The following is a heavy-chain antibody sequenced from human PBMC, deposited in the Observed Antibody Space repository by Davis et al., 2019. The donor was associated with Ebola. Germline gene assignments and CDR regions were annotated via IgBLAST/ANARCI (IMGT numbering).Heavy chain of an antibody. V-gene: IGHV3-23*01. Sequence: PGGSLRLSCAASGFTITNYAVSWVRQAPGGGLEWVSGISASGADIKYADSVRGRFSISRDDSKNTLYLQMDSLRAEDTAVFYCAEGGTNNFLGANWGQGTLVTVSS. CDR2: ISASGADI. CDR3: AEGGTNNFLGAN. D-gene: IGHD2-8*01. J-gene: IGHJ4*02. CDR1: GFTITNYA.